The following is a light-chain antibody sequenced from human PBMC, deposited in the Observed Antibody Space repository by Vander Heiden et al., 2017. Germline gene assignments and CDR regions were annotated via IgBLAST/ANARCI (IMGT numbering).Light chain of an antibody. Sequence: IQLTHSPSMLSASVGDRVTITCRASQSISSWLAWYQQKPGKAPKLLIYKASNLESGVPSRFSGSGSGTEFILTISSLQPDDSATYYCQQYNSYSYTFGQGTKLEIK. V-gene: IGKV1-5*03. J-gene: IGKJ2*01. CDR1: QSISSW. CDR3: QQYNSYSYT. CDR2: KAS.